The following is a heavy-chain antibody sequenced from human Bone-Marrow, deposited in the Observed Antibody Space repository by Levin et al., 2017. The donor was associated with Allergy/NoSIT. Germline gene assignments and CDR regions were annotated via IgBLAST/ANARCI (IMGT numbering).Heavy chain of an antibody. CDR1: GGSITSYY. Sequence: SETLSLTCTVSGGSITSYYWSWIRQPPGKGLEWIGYIFHSGSTNSNPSLMSRVSISVDTSKNQFSLKLNSVTAADTAVYYCARSSGSYENFDYWGQGTLVTVSS. CDR2: IFHSGST. D-gene: IGHD1-26*01. V-gene: IGHV4-59*08. CDR3: ARSSGSYENFDY. J-gene: IGHJ4*02.